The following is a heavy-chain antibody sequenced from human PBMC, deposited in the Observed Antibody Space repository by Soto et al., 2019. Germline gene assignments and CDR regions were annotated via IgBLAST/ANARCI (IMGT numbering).Heavy chain of an antibody. J-gene: IGHJ5*02. CDR2: ISYDGSNK. Sequence: GGSLRLSCAASGFTFSSYGMHWVRQAPGKGLEWVAVISYDGSNKYYADSVKGRFTISRDNSKNTLYLQMNSLRAEDTAVYYCAKDGLYYDFWSGSPSLDGWFDPWGQGTLVTVSS. D-gene: IGHD3-3*01. CDR1: GFTFSSYG. V-gene: IGHV3-30*18. CDR3: AKDGLYYDFWSGSPSLDGWFDP.